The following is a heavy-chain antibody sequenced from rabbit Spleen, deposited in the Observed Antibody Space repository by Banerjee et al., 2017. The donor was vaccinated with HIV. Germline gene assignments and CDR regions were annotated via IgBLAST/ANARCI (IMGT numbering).Heavy chain of an antibody. Sequence: QEHLKESGGGLVQPGGSLKLSCTASGFSFSSRYYMCWVRQAPGKGLEWIACIAAGSGGDTYYESWAKGRFTISKTSSTTVTLQMTSLTGAGTATYFCARETSSGWAVVSFYFNLWGPGTLVTVS. CDR2: IAAGSGGDT. CDR3: ARETSSGWAVVSFYFNL. V-gene: IGHV1S45*01. D-gene: IGHD4-1*01. J-gene: IGHJ4*01. CDR1: GFSFSSRYY.